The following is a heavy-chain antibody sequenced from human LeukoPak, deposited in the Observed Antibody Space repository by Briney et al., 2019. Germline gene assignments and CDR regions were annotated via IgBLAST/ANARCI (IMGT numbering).Heavy chain of an antibody. CDR2: MNPNSGNT. J-gene: IGHJ6*02. V-gene: IGHV1-8*01. Sequence: ASVKVSCKASGYTFTSYDINWVRQATGQGLEWMGWMNPNSGNTGYAQKFQGRVTMTRNTSISTAYMELSSLRSEDTAVYYCASYPSGAWFNYYYGMDVWGQGTTVTVSS. CDR3: ASYPSGAWFNYYYGMDV. D-gene: IGHD3-10*01. CDR1: GYTFTSYD.